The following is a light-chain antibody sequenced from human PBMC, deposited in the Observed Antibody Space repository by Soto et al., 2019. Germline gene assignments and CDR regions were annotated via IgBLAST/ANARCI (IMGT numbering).Light chain of an antibody. CDR2: RAS. V-gene: IGKV3-15*01. CDR1: QNIYNN. J-gene: IGKJ1*01. CDR3: LQYHNLWA. Sequence: IVMTQSPATLSVSPGERATLSCRASQNIYNNIPWYQHRPGQAPRLLIYRASTRATGVPARFSGSGFETEYTLTISSLQSEDFAIYSCLQYHNLWAFGQGTKVEIK.